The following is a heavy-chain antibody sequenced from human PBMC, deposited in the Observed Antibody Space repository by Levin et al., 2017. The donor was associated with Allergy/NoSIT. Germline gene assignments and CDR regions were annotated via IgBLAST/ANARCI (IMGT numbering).Heavy chain of an antibody. J-gene: IGHJ4*02. D-gene: IGHD1-1*01. V-gene: IGHV3-53*01. Sequence: HPGGSLRLSCAASGFTVSSTDMSWVRQAPGKGLDWVSVIYGGGTAFYADSVKGRFTISRDKSENTLYLQMNSLRAEDTAVYYCARGNPHWNAALDYWGQETLVTVSS. CDR1: GFTVSSTD. CDR2: IYGGGTA. CDR3: ARGNPHWNAALDY.